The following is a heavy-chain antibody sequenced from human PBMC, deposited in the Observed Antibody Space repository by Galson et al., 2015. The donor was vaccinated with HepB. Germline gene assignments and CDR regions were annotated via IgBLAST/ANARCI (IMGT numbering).Heavy chain of an antibody. CDR3: AHRRAVAGQGVVDY. Sequence: PALVNPTQTLTLTCTFSGLSLSTSGVGVGWIRQPPGKALEWLALIYWDDDKRYSPSLKSRLTITKDTSKNQVVLTMTNMDPVDTATYYCAHRRAVAGQGVVDYWGQGTLVTVSS. V-gene: IGHV2-5*02. CDR2: IYWDDDK. CDR1: GLSLSTSGVG. D-gene: IGHD6-19*01. J-gene: IGHJ4*02.